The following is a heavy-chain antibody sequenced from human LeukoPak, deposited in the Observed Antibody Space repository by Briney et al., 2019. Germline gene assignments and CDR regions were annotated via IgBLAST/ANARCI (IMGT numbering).Heavy chain of an antibody. CDR3: ARAAKWGIAVALKGNWFDP. CDR1: GGTFSSYA. D-gene: IGHD6-19*01. J-gene: IGHJ5*02. Sequence: ASVKVSCKASGGTFSSYAISWVRQAPGQGLEWMGRINPNSGGTNYAQKFQGRVTMTRDTSISTAYMELSRLRSDDTAVYYCARAAKWGIAVALKGNWFDPWGQGTLVTVSS. V-gene: IGHV1-2*06. CDR2: INPNSGGT.